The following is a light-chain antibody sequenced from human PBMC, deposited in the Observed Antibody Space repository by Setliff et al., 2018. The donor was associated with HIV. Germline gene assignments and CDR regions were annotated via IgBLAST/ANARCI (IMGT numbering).Light chain of an antibody. CDR1: SSDVGSYNF. J-gene: IGLJ1*01. CDR2: EVN. CDR3: SAYAGRNNYV. V-gene: IGLV2-8*01. Sequence: QSALIQPPSVSGSPGQSVTISCTGTSSDVGSYNFVSWYQHHPGKAPKLVIYEVNKRPSGVPDRFSGSKSDNTASLTVSGLQADDEADYYCSAYAGRNNYVFGSGTKVTVL.